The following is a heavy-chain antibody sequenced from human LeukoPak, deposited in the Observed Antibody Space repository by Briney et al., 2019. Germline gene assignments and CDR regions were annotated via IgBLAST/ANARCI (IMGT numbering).Heavy chain of an antibody. CDR1: GVYMSSYY. Sequence: PSETLSLTCTVSGVYMSSYYWSWMRPPPRKGLEWVGYTYYSVSANYNPSLTRGVTISVDTTKNHFSLKRSSVTAAPTAVYYFARAILGDYYDTSGYTPTLGWYFDVWGRGTSVTVSS. J-gene: IGHJ2*01. D-gene: IGHD3-22*01. CDR2: TYYSVSA. CDR3: ARAILGDYYDTSGYTPTLGWYFDV. V-gene: IGHV4-59*01.